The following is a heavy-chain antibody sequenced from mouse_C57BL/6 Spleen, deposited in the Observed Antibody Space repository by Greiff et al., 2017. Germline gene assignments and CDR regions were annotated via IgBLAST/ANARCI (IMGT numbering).Heavy chain of an antibody. D-gene: IGHD2-3*01. CDR1: GYTFTSYW. J-gene: IGHJ3*01. CDR2: IYPSDSET. V-gene: IGHV1-61*01. CDR3: ARYDDGFFAY. Sequence: QVQLQQPGAELVRPGSSVKLSCKASGYTFTSYWMAWVKQRPGQGLEWIGNIYPSDSETHYNQKFKDKATLTVDKSSSTAYMQLSSLTSEDSSVYYCARYDDGFFAYWGQGTLVTVSA.